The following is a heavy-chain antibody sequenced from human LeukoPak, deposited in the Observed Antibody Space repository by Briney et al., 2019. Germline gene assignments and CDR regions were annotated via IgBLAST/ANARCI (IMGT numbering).Heavy chain of an antibody. Sequence: GGSLRLSCAASGFTFRSYSMNWVRQAPGKGLEWVPSISSSSTYIYYADSVKGRFIISRDNAKNSLYLQMNSLRAEDTAVYYCARPHPRTVFGVFSYYYGMDVWGQGTTVTVSS. D-gene: IGHD3-3*01. CDR2: ISSSSTYI. V-gene: IGHV3-21*01. J-gene: IGHJ6*02. CDR1: GFTFRSYS. CDR3: ARPHPRTVFGVFSYYYGMDV.